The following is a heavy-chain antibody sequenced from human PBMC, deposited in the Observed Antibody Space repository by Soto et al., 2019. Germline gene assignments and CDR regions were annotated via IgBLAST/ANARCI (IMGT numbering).Heavy chain of an antibody. D-gene: IGHD1-1*01. CDR2: IYHSGST. CDR1: GGSISSGGYS. Sequence: QLQLQESGSGLVKPSQTLSLTCAVSGGSISSGGYSWSWIRQPPGKGLEWIGYIYHSGSTYYNPPPKSRVTISVDRSKNQFSRKLSSVTAADTAVYYCARVCEATNDNWCDPWGQGTLVTVSS. J-gene: IGHJ5*02. CDR3: ARVCEATNDNWCDP. V-gene: IGHV4-30-2*01.